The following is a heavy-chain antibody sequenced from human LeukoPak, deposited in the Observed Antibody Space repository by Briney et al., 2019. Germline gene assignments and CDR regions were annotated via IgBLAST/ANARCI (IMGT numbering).Heavy chain of an antibody. V-gene: IGHV3-23*01. CDR2: ISDSGGST. J-gene: IGHJ4*02. CDR3: AKLIAVAGTDDY. Sequence: GGSLRLSCAASGFTFSSYWMHWVRQAPGKGLEWVSAISDSGGSTYYADSVRGRFTISRDNSMNTLYLQMNSLRAEDTAVYFCAKLIAVAGTDDYWGQGTLVTVSS. CDR1: GFTFSSYW. D-gene: IGHD6-19*01.